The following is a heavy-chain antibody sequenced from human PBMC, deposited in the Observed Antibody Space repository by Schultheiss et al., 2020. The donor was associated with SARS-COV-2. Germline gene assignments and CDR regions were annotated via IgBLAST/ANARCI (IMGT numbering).Heavy chain of an antibody. CDR3: ARSVTGHDSDFRFAP. J-gene: IGHJ5*02. CDR1: GPSIGSGDYY. CDR2: IHYSGGT. V-gene: IGHV4-31*03. Sequence: SETLSLTCRVSGPSIGSGDYYWNWIRQHPGKGLEWIGYIHYSGGTHYSPSLKGRVIMSQETSKNQVSLKLRSVIAADTAMYFCARSVTGHDSDFRFAPWGQGTLVTVSS. D-gene: IGHD5-12*01.